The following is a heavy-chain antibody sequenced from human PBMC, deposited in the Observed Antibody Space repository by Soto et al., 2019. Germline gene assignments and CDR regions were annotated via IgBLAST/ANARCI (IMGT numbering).Heavy chain of an antibody. D-gene: IGHD2-15*01. J-gene: IGHJ3*02. CDR2: IVVGSGNT. CDR3: AAVDCSGGSCYPAAFDI. V-gene: IGHV1-58*02. Sequence: QMQLVQSGREVKKPGTSVKVSCKASGFTFTSSAMQWVRQARGQRLEWIGWIVVGSGNTNYAQKFQERVTITRDMSTSTAYMELSSRRSEDTAVYYCAAVDCSGGSCYPAAFDIWGQGTMVTVSS. CDR1: GFTFTSSA.